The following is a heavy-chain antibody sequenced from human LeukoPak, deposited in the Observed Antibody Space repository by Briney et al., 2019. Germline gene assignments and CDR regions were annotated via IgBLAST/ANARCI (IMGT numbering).Heavy chain of an antibody. J-gene: IGHJ4*02. Sequence: PGGSLSLSRAASGFTFSNYWMHWVRQAPGKGLVWVSRINTHGGSKTHAYSVKGRFTTSRDNAKKTLYLQMNSLRAEDTAVYYCVRDMYTGSGDDFWGAGSRDPLSS. D-gene: IGHD2-2*02. CDR3: VRDMYTGSGDDF. CDR2: INTHGGSK. CDR1: GFTFSNYW. V-gene: IGHV3-74*01.